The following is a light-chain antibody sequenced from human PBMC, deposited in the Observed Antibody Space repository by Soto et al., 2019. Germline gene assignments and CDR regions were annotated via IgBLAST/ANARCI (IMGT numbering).Light chain of an antibody. CDR2: DAS. V-gene: IGKV3-11*01. CDR1: QSVSTY. J-gene: IGKJ1*01. Sequence: VLTQSPDTLSLSPWERATLSCRAIQSVSTYLAWYQQKPGQGPRLIIYDASNRATGIQARLSGSGSGTDFNLNISRLESEDFAVYYCQQRKNWPWTFGQGTKV. CDR3: QQRKNWPWT.